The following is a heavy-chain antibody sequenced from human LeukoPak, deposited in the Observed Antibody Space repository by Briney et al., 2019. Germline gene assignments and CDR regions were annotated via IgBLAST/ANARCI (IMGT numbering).Heavy chain of an antibody. Sequence: PSETLSLTCAVSGAFISGSNWWSWVRQPPGKGLEWIGEIYHSGNTNYNPSLKSRVTISVDKSKNQFSLKLSSVTAADTAVYYCARGLSPRINMVRGVRPPFRGVFDYWGQGTLVTVSS. J-gene: IGHJ4*02. CDR2: IYHSGNT. V-gene: IGHV4-4*02. CDR3: ARGLSPRINMVRGVRPPFRGVFDY. CDR1: GAFISGSNW. D-gene: IGHD3-10*01.